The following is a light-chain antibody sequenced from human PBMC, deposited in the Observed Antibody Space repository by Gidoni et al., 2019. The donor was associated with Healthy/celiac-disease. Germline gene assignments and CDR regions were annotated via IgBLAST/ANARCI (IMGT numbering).Light chain of an antibody. CDR3: QQSYSTAIT. CDR2: AAS. V-gene: IGKV1-39*01. Sequence: DIQMTQSPTSLSASVGDRVTITCRASQSISSYFNWYQQKRGKAPNLLIYAASSLQSGVPSRFSGSGSATDFTLTISSLQPEDFANYYCQQSYSTAITFGQGTRLEIK. J-gene: IGKJ5*01. CDR1: QSISSY.